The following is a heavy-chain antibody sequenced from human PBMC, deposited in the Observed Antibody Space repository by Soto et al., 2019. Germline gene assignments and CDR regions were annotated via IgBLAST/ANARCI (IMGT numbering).Heavy chain of an antibody. CDR2: ISAYNGNT. V-gene: IGHV1-18*01. CDR1: GYTFTSYG. CDR3: ARDVGIVLVPAAHGPSYHYYGMDV. D-gene: IGHD2-2*03. Sequence: ASVKVSCKASGYTFTSYGISWVRHAPGQGLEWMGWISAYNGNTNYAQKLQGRVTMTTDTSTSTAYMELRSLRSDDTAVYYCARDVGIVLVPAAHGPSYHYYGMDVWGQGTTVTVSS. J-gene: IGHJ6*02.